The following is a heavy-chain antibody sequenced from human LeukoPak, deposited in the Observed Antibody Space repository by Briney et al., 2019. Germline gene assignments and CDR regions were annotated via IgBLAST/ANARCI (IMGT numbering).Heavy chain of an antibody. V-gene: IGHV4-30-2*03. CDR2: IYYSGST. CDR3: ASYYDSKKAFDI. Sequence: PSQTLSLTCTVSGASISSGDHYWSWIRQPPGKGLEWIGSIYYSGSTYYNPSLKSRVTISVDTSKNQFSLKLSSVTAADTAVYYCASYYDSKKAFDIWGQGTMVTVSS. CDR1: GASISSGDHY. D-gene: IGHD3-22*01. J-gene: IGHJ3*02.